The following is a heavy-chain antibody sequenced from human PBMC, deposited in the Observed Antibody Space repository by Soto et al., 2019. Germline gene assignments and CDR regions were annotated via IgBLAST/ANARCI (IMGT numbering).Heavy chain of an antibody. D-gene: IGHD1-26*01. CDR1: GFTFSNYG. Sequence: LRLSCVASGFTFSNYGMHWVRQPPGKGLEWVALITDDGDKRYYADSVKGRLTISRDNSKNTLYLQMNSLGPEDTAVYFCAKARVRIVGANSFDYWGQGTLVTVSS. J-gene: IGHJ4*02. CDR2: ITDDGDKR. CDR3: AKARVRIVGANSFDY. V-gene: IGHV3-30*18.